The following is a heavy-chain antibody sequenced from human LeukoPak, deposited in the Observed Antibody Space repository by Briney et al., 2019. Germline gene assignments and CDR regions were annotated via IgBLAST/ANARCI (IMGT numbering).Heavy chain of an antibody. V-gene: IGHV3-20*04. CDR3: ARDLGYPTSYFDY. D-gene: IGHD6-13*01. CDR1: GLTFSTSD. CDR2: INWNGGST. J-gene: IGHJ4*02. Sequence: PGGSLRLSCTASGLTFSTSDFNWVRQAPGKGLEWVSGINWNGGSTGYADSVKGRFTISRDNAKNSLYLQMNSLRAEDTALYYCARDLGYPTSYFDYWGQGTLVTVSS.